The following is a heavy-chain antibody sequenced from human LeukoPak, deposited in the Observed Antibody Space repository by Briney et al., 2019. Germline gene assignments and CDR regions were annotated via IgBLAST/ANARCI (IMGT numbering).Heavy chain of an antibody. V-gene: IGHV4-59*01. J-gene: IGHJ4*02. Sequence: SETLSLTCTVSGGSINSYYWGWIRQPPGKGLEWIGYIYYSGSTNYNPSLQSRVTISIDTSKNQFSLKLSSVTAADTAVYYCARSIYSGTSNFDYWGQGTLVTVSS. CDR1: GGSINSYY. CDR2: IYYSGST. CDR3: ARSIYSGTSNFDY. D-gene: IGHD1-26*01.